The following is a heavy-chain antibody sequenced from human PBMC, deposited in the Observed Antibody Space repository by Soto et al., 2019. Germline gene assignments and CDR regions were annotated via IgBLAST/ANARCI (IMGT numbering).Heavy chain of an antibody. CDR2: IYYSGST. D-gene: IGHD3-10*01. J-gene: IGHJ5*02. V-gene: IGHV4-39*01. CDR3: ARLMVRGTNWFDP. CDR1: GGSISSSSYY. Sequence: PSETLSLTCTVSGGSISSSSYYWGWIRQPPGKGLEWIGSIYYSGSTYYNPSLKSRVTISVDTSKNQLSLKLSSVTAADTAVYYCARLMVRGTNWFDPWGPGTLVTVYS.